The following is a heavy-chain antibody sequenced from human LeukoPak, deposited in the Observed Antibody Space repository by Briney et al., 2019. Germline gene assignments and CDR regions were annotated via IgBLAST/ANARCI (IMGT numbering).Heavy chain of an antibody. D-gene: IGHD1-26*01. Sequence: GGSLRLSCAASGFTFSSYEMNWVRQAPGEGLEWVSYISSSGSTIYYADSVKGRFTISRDNVKNSLYLQMNSLRAEDTAVYYCAREGSYAFDPWGQGTLVTVSS. CDR2: ISSSGSTI. V-gene: IGHV3-48*03. CDR1: GFTFSSYE. J-gene: IGHJ5*02. CDR3: AREGSYAFDP.